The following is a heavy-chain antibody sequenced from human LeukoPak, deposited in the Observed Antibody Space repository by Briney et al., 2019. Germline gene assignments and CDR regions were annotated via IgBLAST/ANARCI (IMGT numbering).Heavy chain of an antibody. CDR2: IWYDGSKK. D-gene: IGHD2-15*01. CDR3: ARDPIGQESGSCYRGECYYYHGMDV. CDR1: GFTFSSYG. V-gene: IGHV3-33*01. J-gene: IGHJ6*02. Sequence: GGSLRLSCAASGFTFSSYGMHWVRQAPGKGLEWVAVIWYDGSKKYYADSVKGRFTISRDNSKNTLYLQMNSLRAEDTAVYYCARDPIGQESGSCYRGECYYYHGMDVWGQGTSVTVSS.